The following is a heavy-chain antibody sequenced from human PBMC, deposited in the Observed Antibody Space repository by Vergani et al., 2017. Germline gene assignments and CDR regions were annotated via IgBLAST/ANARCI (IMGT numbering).Heavy chain of an antibody. V-gene: IGHV3-21*01. D-gene: IGHD3-22*01. CDR2: ISSSSSYI. Sequence: EVQLVESGGGLVKPGGSLRLSCAASGFTFSSYSMNWVRQAPGKGLEWFSSISSSSSYIYYADSVKGRFTISRDNAKNSLYLQMNSLRAEGTAVYYCARDAHYYDSGGDYWGQGTLVTVSS. CDR1: GFTFSSYS. CDR3: ARDAHYYDSGGDY. J-gene: IGHJ4*02.